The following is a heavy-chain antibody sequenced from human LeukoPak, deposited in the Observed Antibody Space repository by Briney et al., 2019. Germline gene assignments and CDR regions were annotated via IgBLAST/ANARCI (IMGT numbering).Heavy chain of an antibody. CDR3: AREVGRGVVPAAYYNWFDP. V-gene: IGHV4-4*02. CDR2: IYHSGST. CDR1: GGSISSSNW. J-gene: IGHJ5*02. Sequence: PSGTLSLTCAVSGGSISSSNWWSWVRQPPGKGLGWIGEIYHSGSTNYNPSLKSRVTISVDKSKNQFSLKLSSVTAADTAVYYCAREVGRGVVPAAYYNWFDPWGQGTLVTVSS. D-gene: IGHD2-2*01.